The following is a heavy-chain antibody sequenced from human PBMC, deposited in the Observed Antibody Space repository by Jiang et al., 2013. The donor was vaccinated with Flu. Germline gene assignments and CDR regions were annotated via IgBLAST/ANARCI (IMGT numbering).Heavy chain of an antibody. CDR3: ANNWNYDS. CDR1: GFPFTNYA. CDR2: ISSSGST. Sequence: VQLLESGGGLVQPGGSLRLSCAASGFPFTNYAMTWARQAPGKGLECLSLISSSGSTYYADSVKGRFTISRDNSKNTVYLQMNSLRAEDTAVYYCANNWNYDSWGQGTLVTVSS. V-gene: IGHV3-23*01. D-gene: IGHD1-1*01. J-gene: IGHJ4*02.